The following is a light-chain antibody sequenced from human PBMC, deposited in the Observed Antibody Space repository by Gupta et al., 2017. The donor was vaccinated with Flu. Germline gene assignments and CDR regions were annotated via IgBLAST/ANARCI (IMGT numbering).Light chain of an antibody. CDR2: SND. CDR1: SSNIASNT. V-gene: IGLV1-44*01. Sequence: QSVQTQPPSASGTPGQRVTISCSGSSSNIASNTVNWYQQLPGTAPTLLIFSNDQRPSGVPDRFSGSKSGTSASLAISGLQAEDEAGYYCATWDDSLNDYVFGTGTKVTVL. J-gene: IGLJ1*01. CDR3: ATWDDSLNDYV.